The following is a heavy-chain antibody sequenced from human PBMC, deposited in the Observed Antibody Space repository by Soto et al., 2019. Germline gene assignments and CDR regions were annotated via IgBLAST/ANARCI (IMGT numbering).Heavy chain of an antibody. CDR1: GIDLENYV. CDR2: ISSDGTTK. D-gene: IGHD5-18*01. J-gene: IGHJ4*02. Sequence: QVQLVESGGGVVHPGRSLRLSCVASGIDLENYVIHWVRQAPGEGLEWVAVISSDGTTKSYIDSVRGRFTISRDNSMSTVFLQMTSLRREDTAMYYCVKDGGGVRYNYNIRGDSWGQGTQVTVSS. V-gene: IGHV3-30*18. CDR3: VKDGGGVRYNYNIRGDS.